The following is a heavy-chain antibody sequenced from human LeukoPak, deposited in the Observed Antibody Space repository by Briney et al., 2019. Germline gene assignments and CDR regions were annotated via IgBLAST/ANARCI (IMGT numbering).Heavy chain of an antibody. CDR1: GFTFRSYS. CDR3: ARDNGYSYGEFDY. D-gene: IGHD5-18*01. V-gene: IGHV3-48*01. CDR2: ISSSSSTI. Sequence: GGSLRLSCAASGFTFRSYSMNWVRQAPGKGLEWVSYISSSSSTIYYADSVKGRFTISRDNAKNSLYLQMNSLRAEDTAVYYCARDNGYSYGEFDYWGQGTLVTVSS. J-gene: IGHJ4*02.